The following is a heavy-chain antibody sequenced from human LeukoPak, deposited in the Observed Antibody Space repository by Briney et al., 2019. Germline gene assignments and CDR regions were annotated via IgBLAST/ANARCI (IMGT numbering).Heavy chain of an antibody. Sequence: PGGSLRLSCAASGITFSSYAMYWVRQAPGKGLEWVAVISYDGSNKYYADSVKGRFTIARDNSKNTLYLQMNSLRAEDTAIYYCANDRSYYDFWSGQFDYWGQGTLVTVSS. CDR1: GITFSSYA. V-gene: IGHV3-30-3*02. CDR2: ISYDGSNK. J-gene: IGHJ4*02. CDR3: ANDRSYYDFWSGQFDY. D-gene: IGHD3-3*01.